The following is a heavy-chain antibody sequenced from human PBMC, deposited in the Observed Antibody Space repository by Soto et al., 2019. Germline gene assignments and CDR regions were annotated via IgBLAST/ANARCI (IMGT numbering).Heavy chain of an antibody. V-gene: IGHV1-3*04. J-gene: IGHJ4*02. CDR3: AREMPGYWTGPFDY. CDR1: GYTFASFV. CDR2: INTDNGNT. D-gene: IGHD6-13*01. Sequence: QVPLVQSGAEVKKPGASVRVSCKASGYTFASFVIHWVRQAPGQRLEWMGWINTDNGNTKYSQKFQGRVTITRDTSARTAYMELSSLISEDTAVYYCAREMPGYWTGPFDYWGQGTLVTVSS.